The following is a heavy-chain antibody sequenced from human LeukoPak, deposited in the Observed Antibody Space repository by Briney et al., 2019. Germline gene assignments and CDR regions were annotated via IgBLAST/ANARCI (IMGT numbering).Heavy chain of an antibody. CDR2: ISYDGSNK. D-gene: IGHD3-22*01. CDR3: ARVPGYDSSGYFDY. Sequence: GGSLRLSCAASGFTFSSYAMHWVRQAPGKGLEWVAVISYDGSNKYYADSVKGRFTISRDNSKNTLYLQMNSLRTEDTAVYYCARVPGYDSSGYFDYWGQGTLVTVSS. CDR1: GFTFSSYA. V-gene: IGHV3-30-3*01. J-gene: IGHJ4*02.